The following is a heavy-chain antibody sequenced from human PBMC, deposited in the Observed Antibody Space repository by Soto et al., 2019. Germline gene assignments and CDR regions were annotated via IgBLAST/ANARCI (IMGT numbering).Heavy chain of an antibody. D-gene: IGHD3-9*01. CDR2: LSSTGSTK. Sequence: GGSLRLSCAASGFTFSDYYTIWIRQAPGKGLEWVSYLSSTGSTKYYADSVKGRFTISRDNAKNSLYLQMNSLRAEDTAVYYCARIGLIRYFPYWGQGTLVTVSS. CDR3: ARIGLIRYFPY. CDR1: GFTFSDYY. J-gene: IGHJ4*02. V-gene: IGHV3-11*01.